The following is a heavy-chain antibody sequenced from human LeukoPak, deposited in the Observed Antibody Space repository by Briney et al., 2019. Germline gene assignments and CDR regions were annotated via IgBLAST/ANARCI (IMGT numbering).Heavy chain of an antibody. J-gene: IGHJ5*02. CDR2: IYTGGST. Sequence: PGGSLRLSCAASGFTVSGNYVSWVRQAPGKGLEWVSVIYTGGSTYYADSVKGRFTISKDNSKNTLYFQMNSLRAEDTAVYYCARGGEVFPFDPWGQGTLVTVSS. CDR1: GFTVSGNY. V-gene: IGHV3-53*01. D-gene: IGHD3-16*01. CDR3: ARGGEVFPFDP.